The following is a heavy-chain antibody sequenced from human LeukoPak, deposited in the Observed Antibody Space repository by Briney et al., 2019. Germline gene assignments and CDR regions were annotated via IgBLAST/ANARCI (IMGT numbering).Heavy chain of an antibody. CDR2: IRYDGSNK. V-gene: IGHV3-30*02. J-gene: IGHJ4*02. Sequence: GGSLRLSCAASGITFSSYAMTWVRQAPGKGLEWVAFIRYDGSNKYYADSVKGRFTISRDNSKNTLYLQMNSLRAEDTAVYYCAKDRSYTTVVTPGDYWGQGTLVTVSS. CDR3: AKDRSYTTVVTPGDY. CDR1: GITFSSYA. D-gene: IGHD4-23*01.